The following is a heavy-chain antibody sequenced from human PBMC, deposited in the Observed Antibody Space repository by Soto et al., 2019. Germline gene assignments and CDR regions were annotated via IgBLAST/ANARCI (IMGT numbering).Heavy chain of an antibody. CDR2: IYTSGST. V-gene: IGHV4-4*07. Sequence: QVQLQESGPGLVKPSETLSLTCTVSGGSISSYYWSWIRQHAGKGLEWIGRIYTSGSTNYNPSLKSRVTMSVDTSKNQFSLKLSSVTAADTAVYYCASGSISGTVGYYYGMDVWGQGTTVTVSS. J-gene: IGHJ6*02. D-gene: IGHD4-17*01. CDR1: GGSISSYY. CDR3: ASGSISGTVGYYYGMDV.